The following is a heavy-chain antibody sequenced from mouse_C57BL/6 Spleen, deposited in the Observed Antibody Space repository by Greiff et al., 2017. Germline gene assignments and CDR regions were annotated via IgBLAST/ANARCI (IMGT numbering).Heavy chain of an antibody. CDR3: ASYDYSFAY. J-gene: IGHJ3*01. D-gene: IGHD2-4*01. CDR2: ISYDGSN. Sequence: ESGPGLVKPSQSLSLTCSVTGYSITSGYYWNWIRQFPGNKLEWMGYISYDGSNNYNPSLKNRISITRDTSKNQFFLKLNSVTTEDTATYYCASYDYSFAYWGQGTLVTVSA. CDR1: GYSITSGYY. V-gene: IGHV3-6*01.